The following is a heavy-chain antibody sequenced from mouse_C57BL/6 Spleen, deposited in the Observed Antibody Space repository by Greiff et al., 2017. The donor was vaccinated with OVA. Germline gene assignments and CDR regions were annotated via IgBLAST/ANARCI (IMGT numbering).Heavy chain of an antibody. CDR2: IDPSDSET. V-gene: IGHV1-52*01. Sequence: VQLQQPGAELVRPGSSVKLSCKASGYTFTSYWMHWVKQRPIQGLEWIGNIDPSDSETHYNQKFKDKATLTVDKSSSTAYMPLSSLTSEDSAVYYCFYYGSRGGFAYWGQGTLVTVSA. D-gene: IGHD1-1*01. CDR1: GYTFTSYW. CDR3: FYYGSRGGFAY. J-gene: IGHJ3*01.